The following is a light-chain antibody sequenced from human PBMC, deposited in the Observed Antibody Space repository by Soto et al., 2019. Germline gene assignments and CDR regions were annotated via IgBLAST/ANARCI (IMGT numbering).Light chain of an antibody. CDR2: GAS. J-gene: IGKJ3*01. Sequence: EIVLTQSPGTLSVSPGERVTLSCRASQSVSSNYLAWYQQRPGQAPRLLIFGASYRATVIPDRFSGSGSGTDFTLTISRLEPEDFAVYYCQQYSNSPPEFTFGPGTKVDTK. V-gene: IGKV3-20*01. CDR1: QSVSSNY. CDR3: QQYSNSPPEFT.